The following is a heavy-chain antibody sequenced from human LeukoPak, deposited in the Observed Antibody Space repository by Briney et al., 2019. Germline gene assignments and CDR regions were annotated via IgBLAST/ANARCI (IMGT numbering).Heavy chain of an antibody. CDR1: GFTFSSYE. D-gene: IGHD2-15*01. CDR3: ARDFLVGYCSGGSCSPFDY. J-gene: IGHJ4*02. V-gene: IGHV3-48*03. Sequence: GGPPRPSCAASGFTFSSYEMNWVRQAPGKGLEWVSYISSTGNTIYYADSVKGRFTISRDNAKNSLYLQMNSLRAEDTAVYYCARDFLVGYCSGGSCSPFDYWGQGTLVTVSS. CDR2: ISSTGNTI.